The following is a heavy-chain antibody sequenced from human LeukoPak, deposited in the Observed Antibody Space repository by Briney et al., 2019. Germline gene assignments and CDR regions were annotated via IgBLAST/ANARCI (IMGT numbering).Heavy chain of an antibody. CDR3: ARATPGAGYCSSTSCHTFGIYYVDY. V-gene: IGHV1-18*01. CDR2: ISAYNGNT. Sequence: ASVKVSLKASGYTFTSYGISWVRQAPGQGMEWVGCISAYNGNTNYVQKRQGRVTMTTDTATSTAYMELRSLRSDDTAVYYCARATPGAGYCSSTSCHTFGIYYVDYWGQGTLVTVSS. D-gene: IGHD2-2*01. J-gene: IGHJ4*02. CDR1: GYTFTSYG.